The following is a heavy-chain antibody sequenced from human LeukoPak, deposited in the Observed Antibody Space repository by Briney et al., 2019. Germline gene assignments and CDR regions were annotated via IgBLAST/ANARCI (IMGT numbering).Heavy chain of an antibody. CDR3: ARHRFTMVRGVGSMDV. J-gene: IGHJ6*02. CDR1: DDSISDYY. D-gene: IGHD3-10*01. V-gene: IGHV4-59*08. Sequence: SETLSLTCTVSDDSISDYYRGWIRQPPGKGLEWIGYFHNSGTSTYNPSLKSRVTISADTSKNQFSLILRSVTAADTAVYYCARHRFTMVRGVGSMDVWGQGITVTISS. CDR2: FHNSGTS.